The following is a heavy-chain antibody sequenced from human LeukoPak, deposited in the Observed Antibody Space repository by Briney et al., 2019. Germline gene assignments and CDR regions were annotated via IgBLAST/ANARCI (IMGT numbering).Heavy chain of an antibody. V-gene: IGHV3-7*01. Sequence: GGSLRPSYAAAGFTFSSYWMSWVRQAPGNGPGWVANIKQDGSTKYNVDSVKGRFTISKDNAKNSLYLQMNSLKAEDTAGYYCPRSEYGEYYFDYWGQGTLVTVSS. CDR2: IKQDGSTK. J-gene: IGHJ4*02. CDR1: GFTFSSYW. CDR3: PRSEYGEYYFDY. D-gene: IGHD4-17*01.